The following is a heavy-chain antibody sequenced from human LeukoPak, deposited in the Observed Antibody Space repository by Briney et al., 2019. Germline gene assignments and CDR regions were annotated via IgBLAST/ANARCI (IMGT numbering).Heavy chain of an antibody. J-gene: IGHJ4*02. CDR3: ARVRPGHYFDY. CDR2: IKEDGSEE. CDR1: GFTVSSNY. D-gene: IGHD6-6*01. Sequence: EGSLRLSCAASGFTVSSNYMSWVRQAPGKGLEWVASIKEDGSEEHYVDSVKGRFTISRDNARNSVHVQMNSLRAEDTAVYFCARVRPGHYFDYWGQGALVTVSS. V-gene: IGHV3-7*01.